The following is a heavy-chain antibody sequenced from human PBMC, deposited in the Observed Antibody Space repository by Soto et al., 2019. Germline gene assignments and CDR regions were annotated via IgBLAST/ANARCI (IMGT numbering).Heavy chain of an antibody. Sequence: PGGSLRPPFAPSGFIFCSYTMSWVRQAPGKGLGLFSVISASGGSTYYADSVKGRFTISRDNSKNTLYLQMNSLRAEDTAVYYCAKDGWFGELLYSAKGRMFDYWGQGTQVTVSS. CDR1: GFIFCSYT. CDR2: ISASGGST. V-gene: IGHV3-23*01. CDR3: AKDGWFGELLYSAKGRMFDY. J-gene: IGHJ4*02. D-gene: IGHD3-10*01.